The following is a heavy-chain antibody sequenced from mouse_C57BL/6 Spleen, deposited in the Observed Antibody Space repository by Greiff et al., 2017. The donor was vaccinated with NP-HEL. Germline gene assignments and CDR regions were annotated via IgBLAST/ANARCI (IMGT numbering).Heavy chain of an antibody. CDR2: ISSGSSTI. CDR3: ARDDGYYPWFAY. Sequence: EVKLVESGGGLVKPGGSLKLSCAASGFTFSDYGMHWVRQAPEKGLEWVAYISSGSSTIYYADTVKGRFTISRDNAKNTLFLQMTSLRSEDTAMYYCARDDGYYPWFAYWGQGTLVTVSA. D-gene: IGHD2-3*01. CDR1: GFTFSDYG. V-gene: IGHV5-17*01. J-gene: IGHJ3*01.